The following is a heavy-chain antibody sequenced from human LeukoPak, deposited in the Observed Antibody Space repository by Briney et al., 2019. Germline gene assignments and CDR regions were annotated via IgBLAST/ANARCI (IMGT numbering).Heavy chain of an antibody. CDR1: GGSFSGYY. J-gene: IGHJ4*02. CDR2: INHSGST. D-gene: IGHD2-15*01. V-gene: IGHV4-34*01. Sequence: SETLSLTCAVYGGSFSGYYWSWIRQPPGKGLEWIGEINHSGSTNYNPSLKSRVTISVDTSKNQFSLKLSSVTAADTAVYYCAIQRRDIVVVVAATLKLDYWGQGTLVTVSS. CDR3: AIQRRDIVVVVAATLKLDY.